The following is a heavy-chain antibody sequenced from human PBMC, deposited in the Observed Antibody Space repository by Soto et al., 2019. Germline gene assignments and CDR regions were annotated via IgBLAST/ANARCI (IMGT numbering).Heavy chain of an antibody. CDR1: GGSISSYY. Sequence: SETLSLTCTVSGGSISSYYWSWIRQPPGKGLEWIGYIYYSGSTNYNPSLKSRVTISVDTSKNQFSLKLSSVTAADMAVYYCARDRLIAARYMDVWGKGTTVTAPQ. D-gene: IGHD6-6*01. CDR2: IYYSGST. J-gene: IGHJ6*04. CDR3: ARDRLIAARYMDV. V-gene: IGHV4-59*01.